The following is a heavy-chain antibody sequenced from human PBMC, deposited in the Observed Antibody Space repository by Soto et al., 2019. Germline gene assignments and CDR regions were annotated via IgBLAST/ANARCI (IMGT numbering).Heavy chain of an antibody. CDR2: IYYSGST. Sequence: SETLSLTCTVSGGSISSGGYYWSWIRQHPGKGLEWIGYIYYSGSTYYNPSLKSRVTISVDTSKNQFSLKLSSVTAADTAVYYCARRVITPFFLDYWGQGALVTVSS. D-gene: IGHD1-20*01. V-gene: IGHV4-31*03. J-gene: IGHJ4*02. CDR3: ARRVITPFFLDY. CDR1: GGSISSGGYY.